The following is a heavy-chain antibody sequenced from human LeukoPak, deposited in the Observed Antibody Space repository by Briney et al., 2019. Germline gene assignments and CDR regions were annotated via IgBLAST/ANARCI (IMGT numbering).Heavy chain of an antibody. CDR3: ARDAVVAATRSPPYYYYGMDV. CDR2: IKQDGSEK. Sequence: GGSLRLSCAASGFTFSSYWMSWVGQAAGKGLEWVANIKQDGSEKYYVDSVKGRFTISRDNAKNSLYLQMNSLRAEDTAVYYCARDAVVAATRSPPYYYYGMDVWGKGTTVTVSS. V-gene: IGHV3-7*03. J-gene: IGHJ6*04. CDR1: GFTFSSYW. D-gene: IGHD2-15*01.